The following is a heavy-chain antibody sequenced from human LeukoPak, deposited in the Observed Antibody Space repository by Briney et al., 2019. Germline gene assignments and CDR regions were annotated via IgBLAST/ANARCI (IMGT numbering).Heavy chain of an antibody. CDR1: GFSFGDYA. J-gene: IGHJ4*02. CDR3: ARGATYAYYQDY. D-gene: IGHD1-26*01. Sequence: AGRSLRLSCTASGFSFGDYAMSWVRQAPGKGLVWVSRIKYDASSTSYADSVKGRFTISRDNAKNTLYLQMNSLRAEDTAVYYCARGATYAYYQDYWGQGTLVTVSS. CDR2: IKYDASST. V-gene: IGHV3-74*01.